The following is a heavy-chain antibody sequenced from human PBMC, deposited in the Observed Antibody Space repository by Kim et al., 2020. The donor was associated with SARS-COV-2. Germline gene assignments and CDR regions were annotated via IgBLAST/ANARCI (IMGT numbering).Heavy chain of an antibody. CDR2: IWYDGSNK. Sequence: GGSLRLSCAASGFTFSSYGMHWVRQAPGKGLEWVAVIWYDGSNKYYADSVKGRFTISRDNSKNTLYLQMNSLRAEDTAVYYCARDSVRPEWLLYQVTTNIDYWGQGTLVTVSS. V-gene: IGHV3-33*01. D-gene: IGHD3-3*01. CDR3: ARDSVRPEWLLYQVTTNIDY. J-gene: IGHJ4*02. CDR1: GFTFSSYG.